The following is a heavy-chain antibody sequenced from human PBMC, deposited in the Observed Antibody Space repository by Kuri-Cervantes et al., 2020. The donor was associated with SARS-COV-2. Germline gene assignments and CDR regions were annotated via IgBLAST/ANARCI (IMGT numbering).Heavy chain of an antibody. Sequence: SETLSLTCTVSGGSISSDSYFWSWIRQPAGKGLEWIGRIYNSGSTNYNPSLQSRVTISLDTSKNQFSLKLSSVTATDTAVYYCARDYYDSSGYYYPDYWGQGTLVTVSS. CDR1: GGSISSDSYF. J-gene: IGHJ4*02. CDR2: IYNSGST. D-gene: IGHD3-22*01. CDR3: ARDYYDSSGYYYPDY. V-gene: IGHV4-61*02.